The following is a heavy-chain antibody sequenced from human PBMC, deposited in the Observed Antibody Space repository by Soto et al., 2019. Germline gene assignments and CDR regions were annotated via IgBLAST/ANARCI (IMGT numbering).Heavy chain of an antibody. CDR3: ARVQYYDFWSGAYWYFDL. CDR2: ISAYNGNT. D-gene: IGHD3-3*01. J-gene: IGHJ2*01. Sequence: QVQLVQSGAEVKKPGASVKVSCKASGYTFTSYGISWVRQAPGQGLEWMGWISAYNGNTNYAQKLQGRVTMTTDTSTSTAYIELRSLRSDDTAVYYCARVQYYDFWSGAYWYFDLWGRGTLVTVSS. CDR1: GYTFTSYG. V-gene: IGHV1-18*04.